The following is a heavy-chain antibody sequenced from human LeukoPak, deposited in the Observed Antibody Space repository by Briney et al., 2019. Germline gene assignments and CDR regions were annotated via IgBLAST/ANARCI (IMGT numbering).Heavy chain of an antibody. CDR3: ARTPMVRGNLGAFDI. D-gene: IGHD3-10*01. V-gene: IGHV1-18*01. CDR2: ISAYNGNT. CDR1: GYTFTSYG. Sequence: GASVKVSCKASGYTFTSYGISWVRQAPGQGLEWMGWISAYNGNTNYAQKLQGRVTMTTDTSTSTAYMELRSLRSDDTAVYYCARTPMVRGNLGAFDIWGQGTMVTVSS. J-gene: IGHJ3*02.